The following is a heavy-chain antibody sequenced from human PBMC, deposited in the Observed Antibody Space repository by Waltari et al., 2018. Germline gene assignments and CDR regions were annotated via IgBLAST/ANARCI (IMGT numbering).Heavy chain of an antibody. CDR2: ISGDGRIT. CDR3: ARNYRDY. Sequence: EVQLVASGGGLVQPGGSLRLSCAASGFTFSNYWMHWVRQVPGKGLVWVSRISGDGRITHYADSVKGRFTISRDNAENTLYLQMNSLTVEDTAVYYCARNYRDYWGQGTLVTVSS. D-gene: IGHD3-16*02. CDR1: GFTFSNYW. J-gene: IGHJ4*02. V-gene: IGHV3-74*01.